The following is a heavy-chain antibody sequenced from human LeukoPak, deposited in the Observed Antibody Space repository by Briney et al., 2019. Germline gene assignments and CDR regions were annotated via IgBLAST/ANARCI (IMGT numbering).Heavy chain of an antibody. CDR1: GGSISSGGYS. V-gene: IGHV4-30-2*01. J-gene: IGHJ4*02. CDR2: IYHSGST. CDR3: ARMPITMVRGVTYFDY. Sequence: SETLSLTCAVSGGSISSGGYSWSWIRQPPGKGLEWIGYIYHSGSTYYNPSLTSRVTISVDRSKNQFSLKLSSVTAADTAVYYCARMPITMVRGVTYFDYWGQGTLVTASS. D-gene: IGHD3-10*01.